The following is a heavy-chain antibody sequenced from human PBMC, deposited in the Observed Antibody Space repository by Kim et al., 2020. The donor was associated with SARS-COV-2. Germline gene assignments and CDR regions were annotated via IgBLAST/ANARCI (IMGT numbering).Heavy chain of an antibody. CDR2: ISYDGSNK. J-gene: IGHJ5*02. CDR1: GFTFSSYG. D-gene: IGHD4-17*01. V-gene: IGHV3-30*18. CDR3: AKDDYGDYAGSLFAP. Sequence: LSLTCAASGFTFSSYGMHWVRQAPGKGLEWVAVISYDGSNKYYADSVKGRFTISRDNSKNPLYLQMNSLRAEDTAVYYCAKDDYGDYAGSLFAPWGQ.